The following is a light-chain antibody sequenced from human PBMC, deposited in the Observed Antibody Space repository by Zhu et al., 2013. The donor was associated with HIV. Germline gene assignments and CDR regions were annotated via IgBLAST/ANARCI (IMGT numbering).Light chain of an antibody. CDR1: QTVRSSF. V-gene: IGKV3-20*01. CDR3: QQYDTSPWT. CDR2: ESS. Sequence: EVVLTQSPGTLSLSPGERVTLSCRASQTVRSSFLAWYQQKAGQAPRLLMYESSRRATGIPDRFSGSASGTDFSLTITRLXPEDSAVYFXQQYDTSPWTFGPRDQG. J-gene: IGKJ1*01.